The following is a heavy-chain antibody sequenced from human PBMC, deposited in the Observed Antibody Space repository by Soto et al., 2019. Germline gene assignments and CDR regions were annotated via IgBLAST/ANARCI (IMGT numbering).Heavy chain of an antibody. Sequence: QVQLQQWGAGLLKPSETLSLTCAVYGGFVTSGSYYWSWIRQPPGKGLEWIGEMSHSGGTQFNTSIKSRVTISVDTSKNQFTLKMSSVTAADTALYYCARVERGTATTVVDAFDIWGPGTMVTVSS. V-gene: IGHV4-34*01. CDR1: GGFVTSGSYY. CDR2: MSHSGGT. D-gene: IGHD1-1*01. CDR3: ARVERGTATTVVDAFDI. J-gene: IGHJ3*02.